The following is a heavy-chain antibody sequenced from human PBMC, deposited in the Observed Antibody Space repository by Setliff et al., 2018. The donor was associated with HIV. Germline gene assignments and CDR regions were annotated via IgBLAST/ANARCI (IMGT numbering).Heavy chain of an antibody. V-gene: IGHV1-18*01. D-gene: IGHD6-13*01. Sequence: GASVKVSCKASGYTFSSYDINWVRQATGQGLEWMGWISAYNGNTNYAQKLQGRVTMTTDTSTSTAYMELRSLRSDDTAVYYCARGYSAAGTLYYYGMDVWGQGTTVTVSS. CDR2: ISAYNGNT. J-gene: IGHJ6*02. CDR1: GYTFSSYD. CDR3: ARGYSAAGTLYYYGMDV.